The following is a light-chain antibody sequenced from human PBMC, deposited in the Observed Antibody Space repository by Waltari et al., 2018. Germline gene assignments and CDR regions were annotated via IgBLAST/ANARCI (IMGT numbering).Light chain of an antibody. CDR1: QSVSGS. CDR2: DAS. J-gene: IGKJ4*01. CDR3: QQHTNWPPEVA. V-gene: IGKV3-11*01. Sequence: EIVLTQSPATLSLSLGERATLSCRASQSVSGSLVWYQQNPGQAPRLLIYDASNRATGIPAGFRGSGSGTDCTLTSSSLEAEEFAVYYCQQHTNWPPEVAFGGGTKVEIK.